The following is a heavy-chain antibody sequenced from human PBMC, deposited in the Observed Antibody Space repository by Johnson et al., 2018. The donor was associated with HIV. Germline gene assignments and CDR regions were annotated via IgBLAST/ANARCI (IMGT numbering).Heavy chain of an antibody. V-gene: IGHV3-20*04. Sequence: VQLVESGGGLVQPGGSLRLSCAASGFKFDDYAMHWVRQVPGKGLEWVAGINWNGGSTYYADSVKGRFTISRDNSKNTLYLQMNSTRAEDTAVDYCARGRRNYSDRSGYPDYDAFDIWGQGTMVTVSS. CDR3: ARGRRNYSDRSGYPDYDAFDI. J-gene: IGHJ3*02. CDR2: INWNGGST. D-gene: IGHD3-22*01. CDR1: GFKFDDYA.